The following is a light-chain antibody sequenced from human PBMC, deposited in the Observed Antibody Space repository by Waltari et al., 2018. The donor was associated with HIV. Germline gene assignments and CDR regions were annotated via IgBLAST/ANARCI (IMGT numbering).Light chain of an antibody. V-gene: IGKV1-33*01. Sequence: IQMTQSPSSPSASVGDRVTITCQASQDISNYLNWYQQKPGKAPKLLIYDASNLETGVPSRFSGSGSGTDFTFTISSLQPEDIATYYCQQYDNLPSYTFGQGTKLEIK. CDR1: QDISNY. J-gene: IGKJ2*01. CDR2: DAS. CDR3: QQYDNLPSYT.